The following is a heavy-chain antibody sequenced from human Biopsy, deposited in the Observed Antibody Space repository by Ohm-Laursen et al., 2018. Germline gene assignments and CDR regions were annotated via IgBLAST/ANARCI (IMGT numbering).Heavy chain of an antibody. D-gene: IGHD3-3*01. V-gene: IGHV3-9*01. Sequence: SLRLSCTAPGFSFEDYGMHWARQAPGKGLEWVSSISWQSATRNYADSVKGRFAISRDNAKKSLYLEVDSLRDEDTALYYCVKDKDFRDAFDIWGQGTMVTVSS. J-gene: IGHJ3*02. CDR2: ISWQSATR. CDR3: VKDKDFRDAFDI. CDR1: GFSFEDYG.